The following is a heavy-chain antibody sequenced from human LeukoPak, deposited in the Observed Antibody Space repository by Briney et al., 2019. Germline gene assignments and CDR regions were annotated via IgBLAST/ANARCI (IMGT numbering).Heavy chain of an antibody. Sequence: GGSLRLSCAASGFTFSSFGMSWVRQAPGKGLEWVSAISGSGGSTYYADSVKGRFTISRDNSKNTLYLQMNSLRAEDTAVYYCAKPLYSGSYWWFDPWGQGTLVTVSS. CDR3: AKPLYSGSYWWFDP. D-gene: IGHD1-26*01. V-gene: IGHV3-23*01. J-gene: IGHJ5*02. CDR1: GFTFSSFG. CDR2: ISGSGGST.